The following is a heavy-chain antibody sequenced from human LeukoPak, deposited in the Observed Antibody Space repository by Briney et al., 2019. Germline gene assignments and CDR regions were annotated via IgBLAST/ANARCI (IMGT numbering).Heavy chain of an antibody. D-gene: IGHD2-8*01. CDR1: GFTFSSYS. J-gene: IGHJ6*02. V-gene: IGHV3-21*04. Sequence: GGSLRLSRAASGFTFSSYSMNWVRQAPGKGLEWVSSISSSSSYIYYADSVKGRFTISRDNAKNSLYLQMNSLRAEDTAVYYCGCGNGHYYGMDVWGQGTTVTVSS. CDR2: ISSSSSYI. CDR3: GCGNGHYYGMDV.